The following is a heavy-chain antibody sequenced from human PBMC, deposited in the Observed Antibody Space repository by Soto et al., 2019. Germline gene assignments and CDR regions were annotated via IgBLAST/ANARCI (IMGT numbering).Heavy chain of an antibody. D-gene: IGHD3-10*01. CDR2: ISWDGGST. CDR1: GFTFDDYT. Sequence: GESLKISCAASGFTFDDYTMHWVRQAPGKGLEWVSLISWDGGSTYYADSVKGRFTISRDNSKNSLYLQMNSLRTEDTALYYCAKDSKAWFGELVVGMDVWGQGTTVTVSS. V-gene: IGHV3-43*01. J-gene: IGHJ6*02. CDR3: AKDSKAWFGELVVGMDV.